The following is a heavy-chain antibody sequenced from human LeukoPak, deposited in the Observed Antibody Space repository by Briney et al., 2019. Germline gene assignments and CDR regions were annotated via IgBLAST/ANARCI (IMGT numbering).Heavy chain of an antibody. CDR3: ARERLEGEKAFDY. D-gene: IGHD3-16*01. CDR1: GYTFTGYY. J-gene: IGHJ4*02. V-gene: IGHV1-2*02. CDR2: INPNSGGT. Sequence: EASVKVSCKASGYTFTGYYMHWVRQAPGQGLEWMGWINPNSGGTNYAQKFQGRVTMTRDTSTGTVYMELSRLTSDDTAVYYCARERLEGEKAFDYWGQGTLVTVSS.